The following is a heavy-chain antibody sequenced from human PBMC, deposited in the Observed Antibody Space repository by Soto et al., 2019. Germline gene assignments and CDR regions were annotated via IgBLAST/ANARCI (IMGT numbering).Heavy chain of an antibody. V-gene: IGHV3-30-3*01. D-gene: IGHD5-18*01. Sequence: QVQLVESGGGVVQPGRSLRLSCAASGFTFSSYAMYWVRQAPGKGLEWVAVISYDGSNKYYADSVKGRFTISRDNSKNTLYLQMNSLRAEDTAVYYCARDKAAMVRGWFDPWGQGTLVTVSS. CDR2: ISYDGSNK. CDR1: GFTFSSYA. J-gene: IGHJ5*02. CDR3: ARDKAAMVRGWFDP.